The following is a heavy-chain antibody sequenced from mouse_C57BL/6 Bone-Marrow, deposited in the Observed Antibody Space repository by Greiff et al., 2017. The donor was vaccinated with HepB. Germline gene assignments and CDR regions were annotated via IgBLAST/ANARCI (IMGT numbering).Heavy chain of an antibody. CDR2: ISDGGSYT. V-gene: IGHV5-4*01. CDR3: ARDDGYYLAY. J-gene: IGHJ3*01. D-gene: IGHD2-3*01. Sequence: EVKLQESGGGLVKPGGSLKLSCAASGFTFSSYAMSWVRQTPEKRLEWVATISDGGSYTYYPDNVKGRFTISRDNAKNNLYLQMSHLKSEDTAMYYCARDDGYYLAYWGQGTLVTVSA. CDR1: GFTFSSYA.